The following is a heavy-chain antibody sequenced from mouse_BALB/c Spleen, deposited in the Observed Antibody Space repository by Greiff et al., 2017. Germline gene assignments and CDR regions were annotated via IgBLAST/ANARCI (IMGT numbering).Heavy chain of an antibody. D-gene: IGHD3-3*01. CDR1: GFTFTDYY. Sequence: EVHLVESGGGLVQPGGSLRLSCATSGFTFTDYYMSWVRQPPGKALEWLGFIRNKANGYTTEYSASVKGRFTISRDNSQSILYLQMNTLRAEDSATYFCARDEVGQYFDVWGAGTTVTVSS. V-gene: IGHV7-3*02. J-gene: IGHJ1*01. CDR2: IRNKANGYTT. CDR3: ARDEVGQYFDV.